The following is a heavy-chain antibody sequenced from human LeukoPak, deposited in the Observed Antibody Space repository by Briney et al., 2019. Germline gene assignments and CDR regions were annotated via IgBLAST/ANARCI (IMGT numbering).Heavy chain of an antibody. D-gene: IGHD1-26*01. J-gene: IGHJ6*03. V-gene: IGHV3-30*18. CDR2: ISYDASNK. CDR3: AKGRRISGSYTPFGYYYYYMDV. Sequence: GGSLRLSCAASGFTFSRYGMHWVRQTPGKGLEWVAVISYDASNKYYADSVKGRFTISRDNSKNTLYLQMNSLRAEDTAVYYCAKGRRISGSYTPFGYYYYYMDVWGKGTTVTVSS. CDR1: GFTFSRYG.